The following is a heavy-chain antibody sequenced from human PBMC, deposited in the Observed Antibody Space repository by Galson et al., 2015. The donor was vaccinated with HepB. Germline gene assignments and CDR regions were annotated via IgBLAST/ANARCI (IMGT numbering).Heavy chain of an antibody. Sequence: SLRLSCAASGFTFSSYAMSWVRQAPGKGLEWVSAISGSGGSTYYADSVKGRFTISRDNSKNTLYLQMNSLRAEDTAVYYCAKRGGSCSGGSCYYYYYYGMDVWGQGTTVTVSS. J-gene: IGHJ6*02. D-gene: IGHD2-15*01. V-gene: IGHV3-23*01. CDR3: AKRGGSCSGGSCYYYYYYGMDV. CDR1: GFTFSSYA. CDR2: ISGSGGST.